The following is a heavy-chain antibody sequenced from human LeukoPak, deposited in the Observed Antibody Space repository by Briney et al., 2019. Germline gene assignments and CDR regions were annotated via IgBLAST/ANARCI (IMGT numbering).Heavy chain of an antibody. CDR3: ARDYCSSTSCLFDY. V-gene: IGHV1-2*06. J-gene: IGHJ4*02. CDR2: INPNSGDT. D-gene: IGHD2-2*01. CDR1: GYTFTGYH. Sequence: GASVKVSCKASGYTFTGYHMHWVRQAPAQGLEWMGRINPNSGDTNYAQKFQGRVTMTRDTPISTAYMELSRLRSDDTAVYYCARDYCSSTSCLFDYWGQGTLVTVSS.